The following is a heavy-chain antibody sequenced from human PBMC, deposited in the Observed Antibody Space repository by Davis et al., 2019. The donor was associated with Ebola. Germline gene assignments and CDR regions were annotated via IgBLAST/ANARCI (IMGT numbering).Heavy chain of an antibody. J-gene: IGHJ6*04. CDR3: ASRGCRVGCGSGSSNYYYYYGMDV. CDR2: IYHSGST. Sequence: MPSETLSLTCAVSGGSISSSNWWSWVRQPPGKGLEWIGEIYHSGSTNYNPSLKSRVTISVDKSKNQFSLKLSSVTAADTAVYYCASRGCRVGCGSGSSNYYYYYGMDVWGKGTTVTVSS. D-gene: IGHD3-10*01. CDR1: GGSISSSNW. V-gene: IGHV4-4*02.